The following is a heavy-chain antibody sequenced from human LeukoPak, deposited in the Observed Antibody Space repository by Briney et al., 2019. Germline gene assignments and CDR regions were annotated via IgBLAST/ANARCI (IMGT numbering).Heavy chain of an antibody. CDR3: ARESSTGWQSLYYFDY. CDR2: IKQDGSEK. D-gene: IGHD1-14*01. J-gene: IGHJ4*02. V-gene: IGHV3-7*01. CDR1: GFTFSSYW. Sequence: GGSLRLSCAASGFTFSSYWMSWVRQAPGKGLEWVANIKQDGSEKYYVDSVKGRFTISRDNAKNSLYLQMNSLRAEDTAVYYCARESSTGWQSLYYFDYWGQGTLVTVSS.